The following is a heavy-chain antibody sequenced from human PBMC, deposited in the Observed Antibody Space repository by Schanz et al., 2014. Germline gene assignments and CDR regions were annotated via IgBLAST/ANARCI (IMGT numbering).Heavy chain of an antibody. CDR3: AKDPRGDKNDRAYYFDY. Sequence: EVHLVESGGGLVQPGGSLRLSCTASGFTFSDYWMSWVRQAPGKGLEWVANIKHDGSVKDYVDSVEGRFTISRDNAKNSLYLQMSSLRVEDTAVYYCAKDPRGDKNDRAYYFDYWGQGTLVTVSS. D-gene: IGHD3-10*01. CDR1: GFTFSDYW. CDR2: IKHDGSVK. J-gene: IGHJ4*02. V-gene: IGHV3-7*05.